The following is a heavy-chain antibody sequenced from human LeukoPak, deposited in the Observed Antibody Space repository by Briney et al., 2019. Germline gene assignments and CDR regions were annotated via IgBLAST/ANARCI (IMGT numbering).Heavy chain of an antibody. CDR1: GYTFTNYA. J-gene: IGHJ3*01. D-gene: IGHD3-16*01. Sequence: ASVKVSCKASGYTFTNYAISWVRQAPGQGLEWMGWIGTYNGNPDYTQSLQGRVTMTTDTSTSTAYMELRSLKSDDTAVYYCAREDPGGAFDVWGRGTMVIVPS. V-gene: IGHV1-18*01. CDR2: IGTYNGNP. CDR3: AREDPGGAFDV.